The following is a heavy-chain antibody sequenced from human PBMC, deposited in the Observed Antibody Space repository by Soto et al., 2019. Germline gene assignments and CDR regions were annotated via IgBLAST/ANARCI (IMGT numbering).Heavy chain of an antibody. CDR2: IYYSGST. CDR3: ARRYSGDWYFDY. J-gene: IGHJ4*02. CDR1: GGSISSYY. V-gene: IGHV4-59*08. D-gene: IGHD6-25*01. Sequence: SETLSLTCTVSGGSISSYYWSWIRQPPGKGLEWIGYIYYSGSTNYNPSLKSRVTISVDTSKNQFSLKLTSVTAADTAVYYCARRYSGDWYFDYWGQGTLVTVSS.